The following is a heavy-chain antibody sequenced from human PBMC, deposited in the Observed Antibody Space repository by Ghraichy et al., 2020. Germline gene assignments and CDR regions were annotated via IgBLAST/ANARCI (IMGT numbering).Heavy chain of an antibody. CDR1: GFTFSSYS. Sequence: GGSLRLSCAASGFTFSSYSMNWVRQAPGKGLEWVSSISSSSRYIYYADSVKGRFTISRDNAKNSLYLQMNSLRAEDTAVYYCARDDYSNYEGDADAFDIWGQGTMVTVSS. J-gene: IGHJ3*02. CDR2: ISSSSRYI. CDR3: ARDDYSNYEGDADAFDI. D-gene: IGHD4-11*01. V-gene: IGHV3-21*01.